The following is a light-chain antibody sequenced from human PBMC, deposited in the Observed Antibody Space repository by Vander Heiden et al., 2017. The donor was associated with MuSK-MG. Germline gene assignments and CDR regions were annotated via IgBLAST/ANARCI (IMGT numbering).Light chain of an antibody. CDR1: QSVRSSQ. CDR3: QQYGSAPLT. V-gene: IGKV3-20*01. J-gene: IGKJ4*01. CDR2: STS. Sequence: GTLSLSPGERATLSCRASQSVRSSQLAWYQQKPGQAPRLVIYSTSSRATDFPDRFSGSGSGRDFTLTINRLEPEDFAVYYCQQYGSAPLTFGGGTTVELK.